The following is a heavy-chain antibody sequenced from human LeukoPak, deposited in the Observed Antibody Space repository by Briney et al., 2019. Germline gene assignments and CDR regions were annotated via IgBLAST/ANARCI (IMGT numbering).Heavy chain of an antibody. CDR3: AKGSGLGYCSSTTCRPFYYYYYGMDV. V-gene: IGHV3-23*01. Sequence: GGSLRLSCAASGFTFSSYAMSWIRQAPGKGLGWVSAISVSGGSTYYADSVKGRFTISRDNSKNTLYLQMNSLRAEDTAVYYCAKGSGLGYCSSTTCRPFYYYYYGMDVWGKGTTVTVSS. CDR1: GFTFSSYA. D-gene: IGHD2-2*01. CDR2: ISVSGGST. J-gene: IGHJ6*04.